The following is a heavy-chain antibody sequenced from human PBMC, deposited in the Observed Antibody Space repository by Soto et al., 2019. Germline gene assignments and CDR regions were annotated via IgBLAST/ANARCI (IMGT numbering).Heavy chain of an antibody. CDR1: GFTFSSYA. J-gene: IGHJ4*02. V-gene: IGHV3-23*01. CDR2: ISGSGGST. CDR3: AKVGGEPSWY. D-gene: IGHD2-21*01. Sequence: EVQLLESGGGLVQPGGSLRLSCAASGFTFSSYAMSWFRQAPGKGLEWVSAISGSGGSTYYADSVKGRFTISRDNPKTTRYLQMNSLRAEDTAVYYCAKVGGEPSWYWGQGTLVTVSS.